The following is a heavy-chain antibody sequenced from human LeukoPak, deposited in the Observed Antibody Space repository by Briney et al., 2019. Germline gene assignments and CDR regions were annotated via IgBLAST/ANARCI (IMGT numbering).Heavy chain of an antibody. V-gene: IGHV1-2*02. D-gene: IGHD1-26*01. CDR3: ARDYYSGSNWFDP. J-gene: IGHJ5*02. CDR1: GYTFTGYY. CDR2: INPNSGGT. Sequence: VASVKVSCKASGYTFTGYYMHWVRQAPGQGLEWMGWINPNSGGTNYAQKFQGRVTMTTDTSTSTAYMELRSLRSDDAAVYFCARDYYSGSNWFDPWGQGTLVTVSS.